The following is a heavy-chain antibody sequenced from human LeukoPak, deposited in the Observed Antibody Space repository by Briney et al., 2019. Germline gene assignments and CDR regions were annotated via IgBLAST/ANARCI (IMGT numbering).Heavy chain of an antibody. CDR1: GYTFSNHD. Sequence: GASVKVSSKAPGYTFSNHDFNWMRQATGQGLEWMGWISVSNGNTNYAQKLQGRVTMTTDTSTNTAYMELRSLRFDDTAVYYCARDLAGIVGVTAWFDPWGQGTLVTVSS. J-gene: IGHJ5*02. CDR2: ISVSNGNT. CDR3: ARDLAGIVGVTAWFDP. V-gene: IGHV1-18*01. D-gene: IGHD1-26*01.